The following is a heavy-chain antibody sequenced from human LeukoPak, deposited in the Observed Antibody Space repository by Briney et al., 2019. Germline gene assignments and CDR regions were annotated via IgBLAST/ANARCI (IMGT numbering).Heavy chain of an antibody. CDR1: GYTFTSYD. CDR2: MNPNSGNT. V-gene: IGHV1-8*01. CDR3: ARDGIAVASAFDI. Sequence: ASVKVSCKASGYTFTSYDISWVRQATGQGLEWMGWMNPNSGNTGYAQKFQGRVTMTRNTSISTAYMELSSLRSEDTAVYYCARDGIAVASAFDIWGQGTMVTVSS. J-gene: IGHJ3*02. D-gene: IGHD6-19*01.